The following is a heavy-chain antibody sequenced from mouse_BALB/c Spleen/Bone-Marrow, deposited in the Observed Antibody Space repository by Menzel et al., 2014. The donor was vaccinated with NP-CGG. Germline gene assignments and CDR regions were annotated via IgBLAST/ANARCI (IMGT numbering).Heavy chain of an antibody. CDR3: NEGYGNYGY. D-gene: IGHD2-10*02. J-gene: IGHJ2*01. CDR2: IDAENGDT. V-gene: IGHV14-4*02. Sequence: EVQLQQSGPELVRPGASVKFSCKASGSNLKDYYMNWGKQSPERGLEGIGGIDAENGDTEYAPKFQGKATMTADTSSNTAYLQLSSLTSEDTAVYYCNEGYGNYGYWGQGTTLTVSS. CDR1: GSNLKDYY.